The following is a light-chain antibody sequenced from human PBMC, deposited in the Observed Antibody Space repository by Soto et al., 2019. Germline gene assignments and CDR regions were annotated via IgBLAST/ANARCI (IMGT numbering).Light chain of an antibody. CDR1: QSVSSH. Sequence: EIVMTQAPATLSVSPGERATLACRASQSVSSHLAWYQQRPGQPPRLLINYASTRATGIPDRFSGSGSETELTLTISSLQSEDYAIYYCQQYNNWPPLTFGQGTKVDIK. CDR3: QQYNNWPPLT. J-gene: IGKJ1*01. V-gene: IGKV3-15*01. CDR2: YAS.